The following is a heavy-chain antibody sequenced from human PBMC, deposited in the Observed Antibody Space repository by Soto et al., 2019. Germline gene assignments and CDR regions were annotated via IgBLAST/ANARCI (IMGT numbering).Heavy chain of an antibody. Sequence: QVQLVQSGAEVKKPGASVKVSCKASGYTFTSYDSNWVRQATGQGLEWMGWMNPNSGNTGYAQKCQGRVTMTRNTSIITDYMELSSLRSEATAVFYCARGERFLEWLPSCYDGMDVWGQGTTVTVSS. CDR3: ARGERFLEWLPSCYDGMDV. CDR1: GYTFTSYD. V-gene: IGHV1-8*01. CDR2: MNPNSGNT. J-gene: IGHJ6*02. D-gene: IGHD3-3*01.